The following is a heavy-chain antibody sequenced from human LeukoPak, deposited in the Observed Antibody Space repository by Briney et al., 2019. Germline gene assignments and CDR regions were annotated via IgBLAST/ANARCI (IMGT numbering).Heavy chain of an antibody. D-gene: IGHD2-21*02. J-gene: IGHJ3*02. CDR1: GGSISSYY. Sequence: SQTLSLTCTVSGGSISSYYWSWIRQPPGKGLEWIGYIYYSGSTNYNPSLKSRVTISVDTSKNQFSLKLSSVTAADTAVYYCAGTIYCGGDCYPNGAFDIWGQGTMVTVSS. V-gene: IGHV4-59*08. CDR2: IYYSGST. CDR3: AGTIYCGGDCYPNGAFDI.